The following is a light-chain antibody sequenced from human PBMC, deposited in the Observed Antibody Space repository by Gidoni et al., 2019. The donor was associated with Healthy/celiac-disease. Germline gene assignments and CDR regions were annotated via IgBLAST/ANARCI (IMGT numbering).Light chain of an antibody. V-gene: IGKV1-39*01. Sequence: DIQMTQSPSSLSASVGDRVTITCRASQIINNYLNWYQQKPGEAPKLLIYAASSLQSGVPLRFSGSGSGTDFTLTISSLQPEDFATYYCQQSYSTPRWTFGQGTKLEIK. CDR1: QIINNY. J-gene: IGKJ2*02. CDR2: AAS. CDR3: QQSYSTPRWT.